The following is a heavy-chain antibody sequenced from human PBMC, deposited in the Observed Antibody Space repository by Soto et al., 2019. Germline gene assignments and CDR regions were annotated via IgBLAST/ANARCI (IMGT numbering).Heavy chain of an antibody. J-gene: IGHJ1*01. Sequence: GGDLRLPCAASGLTFSSYGKHWGLQAQGKGLWWLAVICYDGTNKYYPDSVKGRFTISRDNSKNTLYLQMNSLRAEATVVFFCARFRSTVHDFFHHWGRGTLVPVSS. V-gene: IGHV3-33*01. CDR3: ARFRSTVHDFFHH. CDR2: ICYDGTNK. D-gene: IGHD3-3*01. CDR1: GLTFSSYG.